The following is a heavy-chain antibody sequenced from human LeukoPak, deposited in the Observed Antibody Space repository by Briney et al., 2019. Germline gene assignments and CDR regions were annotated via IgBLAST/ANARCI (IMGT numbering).Heavy chain of an antibody. CDR1: GGSISSYS. CDR2: IYYSGST. J-gene: IGHJ5*02. Sequence: SETLSLTCTVSGGSISSYSWSWIRQPPGKGLEWIGFIYYSGSTNYNPSLKSRVTISVDTSTNQLSLKLSSVTAADTAVYYCARLQYCSGTSCYWFDPWGQGTLVTVSS. CDR3: ARLQYCSGTSCYWFDP. D-gene: IGHD2-2*01. V-gene: IGHV4-59*12.